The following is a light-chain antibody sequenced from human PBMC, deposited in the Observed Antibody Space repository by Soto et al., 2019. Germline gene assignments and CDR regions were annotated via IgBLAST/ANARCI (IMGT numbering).Light chain of an antibody. CDR3: QSYDSSLSALYV. CDR2: GNS. J-gene: IGLJ1*01. V-gene: IGLV1-40*01. Sequence: QSVLTQPPSVSGAPGQRVTISCTGSSSNIGAGYDVHWYQQLPGTAPKLLIYGNSNLPSGVPDRFSGSKSGTSASLAITGLQAEDEADYYCQSYDSSLSALYVFGTGTKVTVL. CDR1: SSNIGAGYD.